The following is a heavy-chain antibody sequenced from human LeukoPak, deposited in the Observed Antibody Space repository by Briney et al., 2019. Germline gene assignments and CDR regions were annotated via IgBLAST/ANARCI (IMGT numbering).Heavy chain of an antibody. Sequence: GGSLRLSCAASGFDLCTYEMNWVRQAPGKGLEWIADITISGHTKNYADSVKGRFSISRDNARTSLYLQMHSLRVEDTGVYYCARGDLHADLWGQGTLVTVSS. CDR3: ARGDLHADL. CDR2: ITISGHTK. CDR1: GFDLCTYE. V-gene: IGHV3-48*03. J-gene: IGHJ5*02. D-gene: IGHD5-24*01.